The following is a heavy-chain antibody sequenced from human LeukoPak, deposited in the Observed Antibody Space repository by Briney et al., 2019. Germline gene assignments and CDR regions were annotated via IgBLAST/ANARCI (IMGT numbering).Heavy chain of an antibody. J-gene: IGHJ5*02. CDR1: GFTFSSYS. V-gene: IGHV4-39*01. Sequence: GSLRLSCAASGFTFSSYSMNWIRQPPGKGLEWIGSIYYSGSTYYNPSLKSRVTISVDTSKNQFSLKLSSVTAADTAVYYCARHSGYYNWFDPWGQGTLVTVSS. CDR2: IYYSGST. D-gene: IGHD3-22*01. CDR3: ARHSGYYNWFDP.